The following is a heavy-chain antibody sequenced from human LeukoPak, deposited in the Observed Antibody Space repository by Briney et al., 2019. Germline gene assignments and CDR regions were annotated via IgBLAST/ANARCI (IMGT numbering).Heavy chain of an antibody. Sequence: GASVKVSCKASGYTFTSYGISWVRQAPGQGLEWMGWISAYNGNTNYAQKLQGRVTMTRDTSTSTVYMELSSLRSEDTAVYYCARENNYWFDPWGQGTLVTVSS. D-gene: IGHD1-20*01. CDR2: ISAYNGNT. J-gene: IGHJ5*02. CDR3: ARENNYWFDP. V-gene: IGHV1-18*01. CDR1: GYTFTSYG.